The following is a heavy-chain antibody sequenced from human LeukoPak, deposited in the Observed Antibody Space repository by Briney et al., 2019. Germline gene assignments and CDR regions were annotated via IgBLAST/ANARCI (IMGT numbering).Heavy chain of an antibody. D-gene: IGHD3-3*01. CDR3: ARETNFYRYMDV. Sequence: GGSLRLSCAASGFTFSSYWMLWVRQAPGKGLVWVSRIYSDGSGTSYADSVKGRFTISRDNAKSTLYLHMNSLRAEDTAVYYCARETNFYRYMDVWGKGTTVTVSS. CDR2: IYSDGSGT. J-gene: IGHJ6*03. CDR1: GFTFSSYW. V-gene: IGHV3-74*01.